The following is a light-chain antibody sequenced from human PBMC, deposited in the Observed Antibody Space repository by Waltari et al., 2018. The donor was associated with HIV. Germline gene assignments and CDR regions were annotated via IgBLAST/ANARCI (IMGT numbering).Light chain of an antibody. J-gene: IGLJ3*02. CDR1: SNDVGIYDL. V-gene: IGLV2-23*02. CDR2: GVT. Sequence: QSALTQPASVSGSPGQSISISCTGTSNDVGIYDLVSWYQHHPGKAPKPVIYGVTKRPSGVSNRFSGSKSGNSASLTISGLQAEDEADYFCCSYAGSVTYWVFGGGTKVTVL. CDR3: CSYAGSVTYWV.